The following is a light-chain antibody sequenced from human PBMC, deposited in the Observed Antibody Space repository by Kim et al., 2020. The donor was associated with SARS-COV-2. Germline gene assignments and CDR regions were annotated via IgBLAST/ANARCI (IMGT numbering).Light chain of an antibody. V-gene: IGKV3-11*01. CDR2: DAS. J-gene: IGKJ4*01. CDR3: QQRSNWPPP. Sequence: LSPGERATLSCRASQSVSSYLAWYQQKPGQAPRLLIYDASNRATGIPARFSGSGSGTDFTLTISSLEPEDFAVYYCQQRSNWPPPFGGGTKFDIK. CDR1: QSVSSY.